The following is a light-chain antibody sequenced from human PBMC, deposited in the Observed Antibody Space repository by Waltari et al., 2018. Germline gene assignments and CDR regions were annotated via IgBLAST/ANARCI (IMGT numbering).Light chain of an antibody. CDR2: YDK. CDR1: TTAGKV. Sequence: SYVLTQPPSVSVAQGMTAGIPGGGNTTAGKVEHWSRQSPGRPPVRVIFYDKDRPARIPERVSGSNSGTTATLTISRVEAGDEADYYCQVWDSSTSHVVFGAGTKLTVL. J-gene: IGLJ2*01. V-gene: IGLV3-21*01. CDR3: QVWDSSTSHVV.